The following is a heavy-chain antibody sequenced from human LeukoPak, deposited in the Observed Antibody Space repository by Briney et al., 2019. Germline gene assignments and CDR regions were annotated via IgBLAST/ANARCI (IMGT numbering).Heavy chain of an antibody. V-gene: IGHV4-30-2*01. CDR3: ARGSLDSSGYYFDY. J-gene: IGHJ4*02. Sequence: SETLSLTCTVSGGSISSYCWSWIRQPPGKGLEWIGYIYHSGSTYYNPSLKSRVTISVDRSKNQFSLKLSSVTAADTAVYYCARGSLDSSGYYFDYWGQGTLVTVSS. CDR2: IYHSGST. D-gene: IGHD3-22*01. CDR1: GGSISSYC.